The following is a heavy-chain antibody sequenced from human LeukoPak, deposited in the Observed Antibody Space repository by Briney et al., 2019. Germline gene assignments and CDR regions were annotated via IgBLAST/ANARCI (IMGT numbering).Heavy chain of an antibody. Sequence: GGSLRLSCAASGFSFSSYWMHWVRQAPGKGLVWVSHINSDGRTTSYADYVKGRLTISRDNAKDTLYLQMNSLRAEDTAVYYCARGTSSRPDDWGQGTLVTVSS. V-gene: IGHV3-74*01. J-gene: IGHJ4*02. D-gene: IGHD6-13*01. CDR1: GFSFSSYW. CDR3: ARGTSSRPDD. CDR2: INSDGRTT.